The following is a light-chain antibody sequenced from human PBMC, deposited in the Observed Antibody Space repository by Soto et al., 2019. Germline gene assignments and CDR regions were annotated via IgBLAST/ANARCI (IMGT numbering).Light chain of an antibody. J-gene: IGKJ3*01. CDR2: AAS. CDR3: QEYDSDFRT. Sequence: DIQMTQSPSSLSASVGDRVTITCRASQGIRNSLVWYQQKPRKVPRPLIYAASTLQSGVPSRFSGSGSGTDFTLTITSLQPEDVATYYCQEYDSDFRTSGPGTKVDI. CDR1: QGIRNS. V-gene: IGKV1-27*01.